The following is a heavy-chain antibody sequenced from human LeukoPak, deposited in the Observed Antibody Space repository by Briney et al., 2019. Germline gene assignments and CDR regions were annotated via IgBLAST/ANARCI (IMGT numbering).Heavy chain of an antibody. CDR1: GFIVSTNY. CDR2: IFDGGNT. Sequence: GGSLRLSCGASGFIVSTNYMTWVRQAPGKGLEWVSVIFDGGNTYYADSVKGRFTISRDNSKNTLYLQMNSLRAEDTAVYYCARSSSVNLPFDNWGQGTLVTVSS. J-gene: IGHJ4*02. D-gene: IGHD1-20*01. CDR3: ARSSSVNLPFDN. V-gene: IGHV3-53*01.